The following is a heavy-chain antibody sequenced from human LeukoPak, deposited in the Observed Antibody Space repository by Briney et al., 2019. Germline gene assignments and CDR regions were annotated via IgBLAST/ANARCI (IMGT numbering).Heavy chain of an antibody. Sequence: SETLSLTCSVSGGSVRNYYWKWIRQPPGKGLEWIGYVYHTGSSNSDPSLKSRVTMFVDTSKNQLSLRLSSVSALDTAVYSCARGAYASAWHAFDIWGPGTGVSVTS. CDR3: ARGAYASAWHAFDI. CDR2: VYHTGSS. CDR1: GGSVRNYY. D-gene: IGHD2-8*01. V-gene: IGHV4-59*02. J-gene: IGHJ3*02.